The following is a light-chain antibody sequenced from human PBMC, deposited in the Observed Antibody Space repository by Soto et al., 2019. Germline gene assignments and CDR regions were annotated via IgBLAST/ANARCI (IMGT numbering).Light chain of an antibody. J-gene: IGKJ1*01. CDR2: DVS. CDR3: QQYHRYST. V-gene: IGKV1-5*01. Sequence: DIQMTQAPCTLSASVGDSVTISCRASQNINAWLAWYQQQPGKAPKLLIYDVSTLDSGVPSRFSGSASGTEFTLTINNLESDDFATYYCQQYHRYSTFGQGTKVDIK. CDR1: QNINAW.